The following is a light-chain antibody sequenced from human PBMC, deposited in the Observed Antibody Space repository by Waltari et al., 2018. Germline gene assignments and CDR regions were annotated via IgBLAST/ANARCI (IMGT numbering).Light chain of an antibody. CDR3: QQSYSTPYT. V-gene: IGKV1-39*01. CDR1: QSISNY. CDR2: TES. Sequence: DIQMTQSPSSLSASVGDRGTITCRASQSISNYLNWYQQKPGTAPKLLIYTESSLQSGVPLRFSGSGSGTDFTLTISSLQPEDFATYFCQQSYSTPYTFGQGTKLDIK. J-gene: IGKJ2*01.